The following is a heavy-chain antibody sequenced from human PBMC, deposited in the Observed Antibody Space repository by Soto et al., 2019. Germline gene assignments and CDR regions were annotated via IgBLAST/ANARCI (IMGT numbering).Heavy chain of an antibody. CDR2: ISGSGGST. V-gene: IGHV3-23*01. CDR3: AKDPRMSSDWYYWFDP. CDR1: AFSCTSSA. Sequence: SRSLSCPVAAFSCTSSAMSWVSQATGKGLEWVSAISGSGGSTYYADSVKGRFTSSRDNSKNTLYLQMNSLRAEDTAVYYCAKDPRMSSDWYYWFDPCGQGTLVTVSS. D-gene: IGHD6-19*01. J-gene: IGHJ5*02.